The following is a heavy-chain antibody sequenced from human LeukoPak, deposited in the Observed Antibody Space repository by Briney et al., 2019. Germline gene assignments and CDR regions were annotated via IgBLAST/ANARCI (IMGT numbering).Heavy chain of an antibody. V-gene: IGHV1-46*01. CDR1: GYTFTSYY. Sequence: VASVKVSCKASGYTFTSYYMHWVRQAPGQGLEWMGIINPSGGSTSYARKFQGRVTMTRDTSTSTVYMELSSLRSEDTAVYYCARGDYSLSFGGYYYYGMDVWGQGTTVTVSS. D-gene: IGHD4-11*01. CDR2: INPSGGST. CDR3: ARGDYSLSFGGYYYYGMDV. J-gene: IGHJ6*02.